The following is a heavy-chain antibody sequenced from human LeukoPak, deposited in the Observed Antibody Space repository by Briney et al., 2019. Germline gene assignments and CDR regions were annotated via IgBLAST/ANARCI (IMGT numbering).Heavy chain of an antibody. Sequence: SETLSLTCTVSGGSISSGSYYWSWIRQPAGKGLEWIGRIYTSGSTNYNPSLKSRVTISVDTSKNQFSLKLSSVTAADTAVYYFARIRREPKDYYYYYMDVWGKGTTVTVSS. D-gene: IGHD1-26*01. CDR2: IYTSGST. V-gene: IGHV4-61*02. J-gene: IGHJ6*03. CDR3: ARIRREPKDYYYYYMDV. CDR1: GGSISSGSYY.